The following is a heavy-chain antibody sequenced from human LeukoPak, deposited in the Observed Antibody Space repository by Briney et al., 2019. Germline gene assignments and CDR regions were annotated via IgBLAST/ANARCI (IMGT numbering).Heavy chain of an antibody. J-gene: IGHJ4*02. V-gene: IGHV4-59*12. CDR2: IYYSGST. Sequence: SETLSLTCTVSGGSISSYYWSWIRQPPGKGLEWIGYIYYSGSTNYNPSLKSRVTISVDTSKNQFSLKLSSVTAADTAVYYCARDEQGTLLDYWGQGTLVTVSS. CDR3: ARDEQGTLLDY. D-gene: IGHD1-1*01. CDR1: GGSISSYY.